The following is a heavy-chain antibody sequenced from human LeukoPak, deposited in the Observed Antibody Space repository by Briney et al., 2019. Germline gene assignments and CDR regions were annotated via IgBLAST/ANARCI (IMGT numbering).Heavy chain of an antibody. CDR1: DYTFSSYG. Sequence: SVKVSCKASDYTFSSYGISWVRQAPGQGLEWMGWISGYNGNTKYAQNLQGRVTMTTDTSTTTAYMELRSLRSDDTAVYYCASQDSSGYYLIDYWGQGTLVTVSS. V-gene: IGHV1-18*01. CDR3: ASQDSSGYYLIDY. D-gene: IGHD3-22*01. CDR2: ISGYNGNT. J-gene: IGHJ4*02.